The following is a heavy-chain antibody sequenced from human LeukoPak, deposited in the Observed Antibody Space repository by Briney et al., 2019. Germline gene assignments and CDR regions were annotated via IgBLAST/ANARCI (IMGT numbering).Heavy chain of an antibody. Sequence: SETLSLTCAVYGGSLSGYYWSWIRQPPGKGLEWIGEINHSGSTNYNPSLKSRVTISVDTSKNQLSLKMGTMTATHTAVNYCARQWLVSPLFDYWGQGTLVTVSS. V-gene: IGHV4-34*01. CDR1: GGSLSGYY. D-gene: IGHD6-19*01. CDR2: INHSGST. J-gene: IGHJ4*02. CDR3: ARQWLVSPLFDY.